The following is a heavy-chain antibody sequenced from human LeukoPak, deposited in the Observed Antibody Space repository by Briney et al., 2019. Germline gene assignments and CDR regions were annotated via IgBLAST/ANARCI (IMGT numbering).Heavy chain of an antibody. J-gene: IGHJ6*02. CDR1: GYTFTSYG. D-gene: IGHD1-26*01. CDR3: ARRDALVGAFYYGMDV. CDR2: ISAYNGNT. V-gene: IGHV1-18*01. Sequence: ASVKVSCKASGYTFTSYGISWVRQAPGQGLEWMGWISAYNGNTNYAQKLQGRVTMTTDTSTSTAYMELRSLRSDDTAVYYCARRDALVGAFYYGMDVWGQGTTVTVSS.